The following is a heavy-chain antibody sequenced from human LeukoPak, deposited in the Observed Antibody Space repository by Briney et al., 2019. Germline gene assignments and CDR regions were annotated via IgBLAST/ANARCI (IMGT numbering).Heavy chain of an antibody. Sequence: PGGSLRLSCAASGFTFTNYGMHWVRQAPGKGLEWVTVIWYDGSNKYYADSVKGRFTISRDNSKNTLYLQMNSLRAEDTAVYYCAREVAPDSGSRYFDLWGRGTLVTVSS. CDR3: AREVAPDSGSRYFDL. CDR1: GFTFTNYG. CDR2: IWYDGSNK. V-gene: IGHV3-33*01. J-gene: IGHJ2*01. D-gene: IGHD5-12*01.